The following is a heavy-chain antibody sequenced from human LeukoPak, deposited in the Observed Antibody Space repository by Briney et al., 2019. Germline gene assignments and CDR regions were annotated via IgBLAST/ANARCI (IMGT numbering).Heavy chain of an antibody. CDR2: ISSSSSYI. D-gene: IGHD4-17*01. CDR3: ARDLRDLGDYVYYYYGMDV. V-gene: IGHV3-21*01. CDR1: GFTFSSYV. Sequence: GGFLRLSCAASGFTFSSYVMNWVRQAPGKGLEWVSSISSSSSYIYYADSVKGRFTISRDNAKNSLYLQMNSLRAEDTAVYYCARDLRDLGDYVYYYYGMDVWGQGTTVTVSS. J-gene: IGHJ6*02.